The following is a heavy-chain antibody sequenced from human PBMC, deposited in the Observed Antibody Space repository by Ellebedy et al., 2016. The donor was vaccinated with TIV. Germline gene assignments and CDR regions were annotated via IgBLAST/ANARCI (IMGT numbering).Heavy chain of an antibody. Sequence: MPSETLSLTCTVSGGSISGTPYYWVWIRQPPGKGLEWIGSIYYSGRTYYNSNAALKSRVTMSVDTSKNQFSLRLSSVTAADTGVYYCARLVEERGNYFDYWGQGTLVTVSS. CDR1: GGSISGTPYY. CDR2: IYYSGRT. V-gene: IGHV4-39*07. CDR3: ARLVEERGNYFDY. D-gene: IGHD2-8*02. J-gene: IGHJ4*02.